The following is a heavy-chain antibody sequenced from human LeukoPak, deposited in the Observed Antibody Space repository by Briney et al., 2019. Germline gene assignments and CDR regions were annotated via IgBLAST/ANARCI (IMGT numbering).Heavy chain of an antibody. CDR1: GGSFSGYY. Sequence: PSETLSLTCAVYGGSFSGYYWSWIRQPPGKGLEWIGEINHSGSTNYNPSLKSRVTISVDTSKNQFSLKLSSVTAADTAVYYCARRNGVNCSSTSCLYDYWGQGTLVTVSS. J-gene: IGHJ4*02. CDR3: ARRNGVNCSSTSCLYDY. D-gene: IGHD2-2*01. CDR2: INHSGST. V-gene: IGHV4-34*01.